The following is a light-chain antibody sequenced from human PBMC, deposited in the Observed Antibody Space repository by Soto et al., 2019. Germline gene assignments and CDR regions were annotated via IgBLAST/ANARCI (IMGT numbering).Light chain of an antibody. V-gene: IGLV2-14*01. CDR2: DVS. CDR3: SSYTSSSTPTVV. Sequence: QSALTQPASVSGSPGQSITISCTGTSSDVGGYNYVSWYQQHPGKAPKLMIYDVSNRPSGVSNRFSGSKSGNTASLTISALQAEDEADYYCSSYTSSSTPTVVFGGGTKVTVL. J-gene: IGLJ2*01. CDR1: SSDVGGYNY.